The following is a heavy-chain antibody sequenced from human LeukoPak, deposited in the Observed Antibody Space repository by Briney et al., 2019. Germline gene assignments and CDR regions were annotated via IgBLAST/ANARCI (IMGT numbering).Heavy chain of an antibody. D-gene: IGHD3-10*01. V-gene: IGHV1-46*01. CDR2: LTHSGGST. CDR3: ARVLVFRGSIRLGGADY. Sequence: ACENVSQGVSGYPHPIYYLLGATQPPGQGCECVGILTHSGGSTTYAQKFQGRVTMTRDTSTSTVYMEVSSLRSDDTAVYYCARVLVFRGSIRLGGADYWGQGTLVTVSS. CDR1: GYPHPIYY. J-gene: IGHJ4*02.